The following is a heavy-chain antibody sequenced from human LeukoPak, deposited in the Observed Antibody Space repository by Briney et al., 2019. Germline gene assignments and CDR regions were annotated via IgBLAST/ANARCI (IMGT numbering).Heavy chain of an antibody. CDR2: IYHSGST. V-gene: IGHV4-59*01. D-gene: IGHD3-3*01. J-gene: IGHJ4*02. Sequence: PSETLSLTCSVSGGFNTHYYWSWIRQPPGKGLEWIGYIYHSGSTNYNPSLNSRVIISVDTSKNHFSLKLSSVTAADTAVYYCARSIITIFGVVIVPFDYWGQGTLVTVSS. CDR3: ARSIITIFGVVIVPFDY. CDR1: GGFNTHYY.